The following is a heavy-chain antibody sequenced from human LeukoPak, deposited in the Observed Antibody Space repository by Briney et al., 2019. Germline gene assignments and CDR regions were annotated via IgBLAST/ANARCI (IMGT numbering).Heavy chain of an antibody. CDR3: ARVRDDYFFDY. J-gene: IGHJ4*02. D-gene: IGHD3-3*01. CDR1: DDSITTSGYY. Sequence: SETLSLTCTVSDDSITTSGYYWSWIRRHPGAGLEWIAYIHYIGNTYYNPSLESRVTMSIDTSSNQFSLNVASVTAADTAVYFCARVRDDYFFDYWGQGILVTVSS. CDR2: IHYIGNT. V-gene: IGHV4-31*03.